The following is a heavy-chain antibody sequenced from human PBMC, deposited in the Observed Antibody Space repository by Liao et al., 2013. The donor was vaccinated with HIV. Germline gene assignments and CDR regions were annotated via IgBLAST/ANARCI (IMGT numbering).Heavy chain of an antibody. V-gene: IGHV4-4*07. CDR3: ARALSRDAFDI. CDR1: GDSISSHY. CDR2: VHSSGTT. J-gene: IGHJ3*02. Sequence: QVQLQESGPGLVKPSETLSLTCTVSGDSISSHYWNWIRQPAGKGLEWIGRVHSSGTTYYSPSLKSRVILLPDTSKNQFSLRLSSVTAADTAIYFCARALSRDAFDIWGQGTMVTVSS.